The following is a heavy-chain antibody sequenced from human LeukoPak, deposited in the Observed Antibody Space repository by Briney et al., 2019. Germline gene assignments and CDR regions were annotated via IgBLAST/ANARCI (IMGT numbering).Heavy chain of an antibody. CDR3: ARDAWVTAGVYYFDF. J-gene: IGHJ4*02. CDR1: GFSFSSYT. CDR2: MSSGGDYI. Sequence: AGGSLRLSCAASGFSFSSYTMNWVRQASGKGLEWVSSMSSGGDYIHYADSLQGRFTISRDNAKNSLFLQMNSLRAEDTAVYYCARDAWVTAGVYYFDFWGQGTLVTVSS. D-gene: IGHD2-21*02. V-gene: IGHV3-21*06.